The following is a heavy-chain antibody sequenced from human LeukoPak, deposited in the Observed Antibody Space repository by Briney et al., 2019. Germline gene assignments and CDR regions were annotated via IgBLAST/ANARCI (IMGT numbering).Heavy chain of an antibody. CDR3: ARRRVVAATRLYGMDV. J-gene: IGHJ6*04. CDR1: GGPFSGYY. V-gene: IGHV4-34*01. CDR2: INHSGST. D-gene: IGHD2-15*01. Sequence: SETLSLTCAVYGGPFSGYYWSWIRQPPGKGLEWIGEINHSGSTNYNPSLKSRVTISVDTSKNQFSLKLSSVTAADTAVYYCARRRVVAATRLYGMDVWGKGTTVTVSS.